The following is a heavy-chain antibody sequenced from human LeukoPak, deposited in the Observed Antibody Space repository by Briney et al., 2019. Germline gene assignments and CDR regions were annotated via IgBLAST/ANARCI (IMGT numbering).Heavy chain of an antibody. Sequence: SETLSLTCTVSGGSISSYYWSWIRQPPGKGLEWIGYIYYSGSTNYNPSLKSRVTMSVDTSKNQFSLKLSSVTAADTAVYYCARSPTVTTDNWFDPWGQGTLVTVSS. CDR2: IYYSGST. CDR1: GGSISSYY. J-gene: IGHJ5*02. CDR3: ARSPTVTTDNWFDP. D-gene: IGHD4-17*01. V-gene: IGHV4-59*12.